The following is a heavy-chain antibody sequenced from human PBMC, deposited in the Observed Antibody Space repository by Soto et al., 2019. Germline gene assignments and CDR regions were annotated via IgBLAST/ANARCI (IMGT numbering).Heavy chain of an antibody. CDR1: GFTFSSYS. V-gene: IGHV3-48*01. CDR3: QMTRRAYGDYLFDY. CDR2: ISSSSSTI. Sequence: GGSLRLSCAASGFTFSSYSMNWVRQAPGKGLEWVSYISSSSSTIYYADSVKGRFTISRDNAKNSLYLQMNSLRAEDTAVYYCQMTRRAYGDYLFDYWGQGTLVTVSS. D-gene: IGHD4-17*01. J-gene: IGHJ4*02.